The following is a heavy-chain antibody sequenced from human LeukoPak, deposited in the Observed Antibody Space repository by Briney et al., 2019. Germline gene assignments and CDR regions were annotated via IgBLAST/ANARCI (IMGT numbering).Heavy chain of an antibody. CDR1: GYIFDIYA. CDR2: INTNTGNP. CDR3: ARDKGGSYFRDDAFDI. Sequence: ASVTVSCKASGYIFDIYALIWVRQAPGQGLELMGWINTNTGNPTYAQGFTGRFVFSLDTSVSTAYLQISSLKAEDTAVYYCARDKGGSYFRDDAFDIWGQGTMVTVSS. J-gene: IGHJ3*02. V-gene: IGHV7-4-1*02. D-gene: IGHD1-26*01.